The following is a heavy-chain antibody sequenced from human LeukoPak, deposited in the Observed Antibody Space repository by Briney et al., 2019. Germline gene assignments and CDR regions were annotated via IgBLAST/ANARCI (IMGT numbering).Heavy chain of an antibody. CDR3: ARANEVGAFDI. Sequence: GGSLSLSCAASGFTFSSYEMNWVRQAPGKGLEWVSYISSSGSTIYYADSVKGRFTISRDNAKNSLYLQMNSLRAEDTAVYYCARANEVGAFDIWGQGTMVTVSS. J-gene: IGHJ3*02. CDR1: GFTFSSYE. D-gene: IGHD4/OR15-4a*01. CDR2: ISSSGSTI. V-gene: IGHV3-48*03.